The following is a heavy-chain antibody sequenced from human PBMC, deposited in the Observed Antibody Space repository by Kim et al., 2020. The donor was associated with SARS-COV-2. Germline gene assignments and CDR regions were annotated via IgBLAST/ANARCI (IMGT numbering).Heavy chain of an antibody. CDR1: GGSISSGGYS. CDR2: IYYSGST. D-gene: IGHD3-10*01. CDR3: AGQTGGSGRYYKASYYG. J-gene: IGHJ6*01. Sequence: SETLSLTCAVSGGSISSGGYSWSWIRQPPGKGLEWIGYIYYSGSTYYNPSLKSRATISVDRSKNQFSLKLSSVTAADTAVYDLAGQTGGSGRYYKASYYG. V-gene: IGHV4-30-2*01.